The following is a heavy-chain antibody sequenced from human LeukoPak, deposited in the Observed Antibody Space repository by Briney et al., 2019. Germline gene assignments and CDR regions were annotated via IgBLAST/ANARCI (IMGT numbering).Heavy chain of an antibody. J-gene: IGHJ5*02. CDR2: IYYSGSP. CDR1: GDSISSNNYY. D-gene: IGHD2-15*01. CDR3: ARDLVYCSGGSCFNWFDP. V-gene: IGHV4-39*02. Sequence: PSETLSLTCTVSGDSISSNNYYWGWIRQPPGKGLEWIGSIYYSGSPYYNPSLKSRVTISVDTSKNQFSLRLRSVTAADTAVYYCARDLVYCSGGSCFNWFDPWGQGTLVTVSS.